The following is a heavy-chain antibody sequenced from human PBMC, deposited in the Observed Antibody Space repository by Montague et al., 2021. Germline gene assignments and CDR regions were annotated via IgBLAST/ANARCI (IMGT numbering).Heavy chain of an antibody. CDR3: ARHGVSSWYRELDGFDI. CDR2: IYYIGGT. V-gene: IGHV4-59*08. J-gene: IGHJ3*02. Sequence: SETLSLTCTVSGGSISAYYWSWIRQPPGKGLEWIGYIYYIGGTNXNPSLKSRVTVSVDTSKNQFSLKLSSVTAADTAVYYCARHGVSSWYRELDGFDIWGQGTMVIVSS. D-gene: IGHD6-13*01. CDR1: GGSISAYY.